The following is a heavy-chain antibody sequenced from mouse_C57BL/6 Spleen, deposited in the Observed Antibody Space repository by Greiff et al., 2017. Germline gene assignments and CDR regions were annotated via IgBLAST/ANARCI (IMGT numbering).Heavy chain of an antibody. CDR2: IYPRSGNT. J-gene: IGHJ4*01. CDR1: GYTFTSYG. D-gene: IGHD1-1*01. Sequence: QVQLQQSGAELARPGASVTLSCKASGYTFTSYGLSWVKQRTGQGLEWIGEIYPRSGNTYYNEKFKGKATLTADKSSSTAYMELRSLTSEDSAVYFWARLGYGSSTYYYAMDYWGQGTSGTVSS. CDR3: ARLGYGSSTYYYAMDY. V-gene: IGHV1-81*01.